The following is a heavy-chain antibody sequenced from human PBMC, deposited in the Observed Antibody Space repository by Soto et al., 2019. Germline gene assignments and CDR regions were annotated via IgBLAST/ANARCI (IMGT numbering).Heavy chain of an antibody. CDR2: ISYDGSDK. J-gene: IGHJ4*02. CDR3: ARDLGYCSGGSCYYFDY. CDR1: GFTFSSYG. Sequence: GGSLRLSCAASGFTFSSYGMLWVRQAPGKGLEWVAIISYDGSDKYYADSVKGRFTISRDNSKNTLFLQMNSLRAEDTAVYYCARDLGYCSGGSCYYFDYSGQGTLVTVSS. D-gene: IGHD2-15*01. V-gene: IGHV3-30*03.